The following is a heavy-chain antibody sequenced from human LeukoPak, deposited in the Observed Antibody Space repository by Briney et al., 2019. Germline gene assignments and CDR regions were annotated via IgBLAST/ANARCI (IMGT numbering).Heavy chain of an antibody. CDR1: GGSISSYY. V-gene: IGHV4-59*01. Sequence: SQTLSLTCTVSGGSISSYYWSWIRQPPGKGLEWIGYIYYSGSTNYNPSLKSRVTISVDTSKNQFSLKLSSVTAADTAVYYCARVEGVYFDLWGRGTLVTVSS. CDR3: ARVEGVYFDL. CDR2: IYYSGST. J-gene: IGHJ2*01.